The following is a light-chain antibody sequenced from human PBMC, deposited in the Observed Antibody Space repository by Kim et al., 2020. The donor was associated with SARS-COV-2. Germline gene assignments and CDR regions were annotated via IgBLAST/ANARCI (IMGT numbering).Light chain of an antibody. CDR2: GAS. V-gene: IGKV1-33*01. CDR1: QDISKY. CDR3: QQSDNIPIT. J-gene: IGKJ5*01. Sequence: ASVGDRVPIPCPASQDISKYLNWYQQKPGKAPKLLIYGASNLEIGVPSRFSGTGSGTYFTFTVSNLQPEDIATYYCQQSDNIPITFGQGTRLEIK.